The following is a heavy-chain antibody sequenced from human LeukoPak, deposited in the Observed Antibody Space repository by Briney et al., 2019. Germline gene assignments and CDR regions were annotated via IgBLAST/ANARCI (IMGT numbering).Heavy chain of an antibody. V-gene: IGHV3-7*01. D-gene: IGHD3-16*02. J-gene: IGHJ4*02. CDR2: IKQDGSEK. CDR1: GFTFSSYW. Sequence: PGGSLRLSCAASGFTFSSYWMHWVRQAPGKGLEWVANIKQDGSEKYYVDSVKGRFTISRDNAKNSLYLQMNSLRVEDTAVYYCARDRPVWGSYRNPEYWGQGTLVTVSS. CDR3: ARDRPVWGSYRNPEY.